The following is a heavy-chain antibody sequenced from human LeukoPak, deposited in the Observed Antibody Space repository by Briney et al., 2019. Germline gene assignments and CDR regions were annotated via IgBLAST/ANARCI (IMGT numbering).Heavy chain of an antibody. V-gene: IGHV3-48*02. CDR3: ARAPSYSGSYYFDY. Sequence: GGSLRLSCAASGFTFSSYSMNWVRQAPGKGLERVSYISSSSSTIYYADSVKGRFTISRDNAKNSLYLQMNSLRDEDTAVYYCARAPSYSGSYYFDYWGQGTLVTVSS. J-gene: IGHJ4*02. CDR1: GFTFSSYS. D-gene: IGHD1-26*01. CDR2: ISSSSSTI.